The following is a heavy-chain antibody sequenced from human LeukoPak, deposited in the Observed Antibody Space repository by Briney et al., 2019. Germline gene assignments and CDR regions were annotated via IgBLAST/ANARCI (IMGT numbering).Heavy chain of an antibody. CDR3: ARTTDSYGYRYMDY. J-gene: IGHJ4*02. Sequence: ASVKVSCKASGYTFTGYYMHWVRQAPGQGLEWMGWINPNSGGTNYAQKFQGRVTMTRDTSISTAYMELSRLRSDDTAVYYCARTTDSYGYRYMDYWGQGTLVTVSS. CDR1: GYTFTGYY. D-gene: IGHD5-18*01. V-gene: IGHV1-2*02. CDR2: INPNSGGT.